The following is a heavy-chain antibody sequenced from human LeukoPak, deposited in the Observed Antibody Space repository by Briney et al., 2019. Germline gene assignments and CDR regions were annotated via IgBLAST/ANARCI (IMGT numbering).Heavy chain of an antibody. CDR3: ARSSVGATPYYFDY. V-gene: IGHV3-9*01. D-gene: IGHD1-26*01. J-gene: IGHJ4*02. Sequence: GGSLRLSCAASGFTFDDYAMHWVRQAPGKGLEWVSGISWNSGSIGYADSVKGRFTISRNNAKNSLYLQMNSLRAEDTALYYCARSSVGATPYYFDYWGQGTLVTVSS. CDR2: ISWNSGSI. CDR1: GFTFDDYA.